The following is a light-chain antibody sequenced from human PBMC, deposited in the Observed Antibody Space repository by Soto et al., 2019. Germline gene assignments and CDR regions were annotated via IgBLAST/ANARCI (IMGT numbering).Light chain of an antibody. Sequence: EIVLTQSPDTLSLSPGERATLSCRASQSVNSDYLAWYRQKPGRAPSLLMYAKSTRATGIPDRFYGSGSGTDFTLTIYRLEPEDFAVYYCQQYGNSPQTFGQGTKVDSK. V-gene: IGKV3-20*01. CDR3: QQYGNSPQT. CDR2: AKS. CDR1: QSVNSDY. J-gene: IGKJ1*01.